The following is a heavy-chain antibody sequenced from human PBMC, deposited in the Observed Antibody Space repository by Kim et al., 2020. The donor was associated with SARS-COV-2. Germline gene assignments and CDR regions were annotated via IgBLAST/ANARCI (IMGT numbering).Heavy chain of an antibody. CDR1: GYTFTSYG. Sequence: ASVKVSCKASGYTFTSYGISWVRQAPGQGLEWMGWISAYNGNTNYAQKLQGRVTMTTDTSTSTAYMELRSLRSDDTAVYYCARVGGYSGSYYDLSPQFDYWGQGTLVTVSS. CDR2: ISAYNGNT. CDR3: ARVGGYSGSYYDLSPQFDY. V-gene: IGHV1-18*04. D-gene: IGHD1-26*01. J-gene: IGHJ4*02.